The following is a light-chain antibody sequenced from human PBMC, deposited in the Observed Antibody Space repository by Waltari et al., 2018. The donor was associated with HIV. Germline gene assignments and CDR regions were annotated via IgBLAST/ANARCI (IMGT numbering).Light chain of an antibody. CDR3: QAWDSATF. Sequence: SYDLTQPPSVSVLPGQTAIITCSGHELESRFTAWYQQKPGQSPVLVIYHNDRRPSGIPVRFSASKSGNTATLTISATQALDEAEYFCQAWDSATFFGGGTKLTVL. J-gene: IGLJ2*01. CDR2: HND. V-gene: IGLV3-1*01. CDR1: ELESRF.